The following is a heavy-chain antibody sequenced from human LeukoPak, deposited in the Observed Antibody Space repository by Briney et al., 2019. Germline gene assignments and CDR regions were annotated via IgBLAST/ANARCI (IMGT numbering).Heavy chain of an antibody. CDR1: GFIVSSNY. V-gene: IGHV3-69-1*01. CDR3: ARDPAEADC. CDR2: INGGGNT. Sequence: GGSLRLSCAASGFIVSSNYMNWVRQAPGKGLEWVSSINGGGNTFYADSVKGRFAISRDNAKNSLYLQMNGLRAEDTAVYYCARDPAEADCWGQGTLVTVSS. J-gene: IGHJ4*02.